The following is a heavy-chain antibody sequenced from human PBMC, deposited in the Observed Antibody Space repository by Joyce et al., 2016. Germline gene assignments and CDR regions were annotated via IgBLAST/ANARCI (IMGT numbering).Heavy chain of an antibody. Sequence: QVQLVESGGGLVQPGRSLRLSCAASGFTFGSYAMHWVRQAPGKGLEHVAVVSFDGGNTYYADSVKGRFTISRDNSRNTAYLQMNSLRPEDTAVYYCAYCSSTTCLYYYYFDYWGQGTLVTVSS. CDR2: VSFDGGNT. D-gene: IGHD2-2*01. CDR1: GFTFGSYA. J-gene: IGHJ4*02. CDR3: AYCSSTTCLYYYYFDY. V-gene: IGHV3-30*04.